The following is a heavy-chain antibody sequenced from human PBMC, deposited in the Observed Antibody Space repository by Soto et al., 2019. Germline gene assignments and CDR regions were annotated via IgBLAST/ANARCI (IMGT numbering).Heavy chain of an antibody. Sequence: SETLSLTCTVSGGSISSSSYYWGWIRQPPGKGLEWIGSIYYSGSTYYNPSLKSRVTISVDTSKNQFSLKLSSVTAADTAVYYCARHPSGWTGDLIVAFDIWGQGTMVTVSS. CDR3: ARHPSGWTGDLIVAFDI. CDR2: IYYSGST. J-gene: IGHJ3*02. V-gene: IGHV4-39*01. CDR1: GGSISSSSYY. D-gene: IGHD6-19*01.